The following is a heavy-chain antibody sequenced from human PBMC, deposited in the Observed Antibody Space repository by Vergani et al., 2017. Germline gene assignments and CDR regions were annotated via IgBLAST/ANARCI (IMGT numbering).Heavy chain of an antibody. CDR2: ISANDDT. J-gene: IGHJ4*02. D-gene: IGHD2-15*01. CDR1: GFTFSSLA. Sequence: EVQLLQSEGAVVQPGGSLRLSCVASGFTFSSLAMSWVRQGHGQGLEWVSAISANDDTYYADSVKGRFTVSRDNSKNTLYLQMNRLRAEDTAVYYCAKDLTQYNCWGQGTLVTVSS. V-gene: IGHV3-23*01. CDR3: AKDLTQYNC.